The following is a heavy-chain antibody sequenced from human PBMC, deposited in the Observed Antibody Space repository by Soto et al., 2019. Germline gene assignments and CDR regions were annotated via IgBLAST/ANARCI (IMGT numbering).Heavy chain of an antibody. Sequence: PGGSLRLSCEASGFMFGTSGMHWVRQAPGEGLEWVSGIWLDGSERYYSDSVKGRFTISRDNSKNTLFLQMNSLRVEDTAVYFCARDASGTTSFLASWGQGTLVTVSS. CDR1: GFMFGTSG. CDR2: IWLDGSER. CDR3: ARDASGTTSFLAS. D-gene: IGHD1-1*01. J-gene: IGHJ5*01. V-gene: IGHV3-33*01.